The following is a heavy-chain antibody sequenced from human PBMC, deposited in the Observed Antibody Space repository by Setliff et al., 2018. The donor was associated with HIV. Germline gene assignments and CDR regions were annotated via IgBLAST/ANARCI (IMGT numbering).Heavy chain of an antibody. Sequence: PGGSLRLSCAASGFRFRSYGMHWVRQAPGKGLEWVAIIWFDGNKKYYADSVKGRFTISRDNSKNTLYLQMNSLRAEDTAVYYCARDNGVTSYRDAFDIWGQGTMVTVSS. CDR1: GFRFRSYG. CDR3: ARDNGVTSYRDAFDI. J-gene: IGHJ3*02. D-gene: IGHD2-8*01. V-gene: IGHV3-33*08. CDR2: IWFDGNKK.